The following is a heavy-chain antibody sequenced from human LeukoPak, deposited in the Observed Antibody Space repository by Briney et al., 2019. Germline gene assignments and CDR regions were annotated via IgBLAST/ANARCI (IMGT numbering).Heavy chain of an antibody. Sequence: ASVKVSFKASGYTFTGYYMHWVRQAPGQGLEWMGSFDPEDGETIYAQKFQGRVTMTEDTSTDTAYMELSSLTSEDSAVYYCATDLVFKDAFDFWGQGTMVTVSS. V-gene: IGHV1-24*01. CDR2: FDPEDGET. D-gene: IGHD3-9*01. J-gene: IGHJ3*01. CDR1: GYTFTGYY. CDR3: ATDLVFKDAFDF.